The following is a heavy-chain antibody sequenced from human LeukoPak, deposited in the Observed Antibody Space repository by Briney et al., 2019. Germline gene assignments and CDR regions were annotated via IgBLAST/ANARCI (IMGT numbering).Heavy chain of an antibody. J-gene: IGHJ6*02. Sequence: ASETLSLTCTVSGGSIGSGGYYWSWIRQHPGKGLEWIGYIYYSGSTYYNPSLKSRVTISVDTSKNQFSLKLSSVTAADTAVYYCARDGGHYGDYVHYYYGMDVWGQGTTVTVSS. D-gene: IGHD4-17*01. CDR2: IYYSGST. V-gene: IGHV4-31*03. CDR3: ARDGGHYGDYVHYYYGMDV. CDR1: GGSIGSGGYY.